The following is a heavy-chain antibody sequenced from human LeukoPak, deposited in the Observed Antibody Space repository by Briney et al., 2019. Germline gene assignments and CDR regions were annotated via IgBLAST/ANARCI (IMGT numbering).Heavy chain of an antibody. Sequence: GASVKVSCKASGYTFTCYYMHWVRQAPGQGLEWMGWINPNSGGTNYKQKFQGRVTMTRDTSISTAYMELSRLRSDDTAVYYCARALRSGSYYEVDYWGQGTLVTVSS. D-gene: IGHD1-26*01. CDR2: INPNSGGT. CDR1: GYTFTCYY. J-gene: IGHJ4*02. CDR3: ARALRSGSYYEVDY. V-gene: IGHV1-2*02.